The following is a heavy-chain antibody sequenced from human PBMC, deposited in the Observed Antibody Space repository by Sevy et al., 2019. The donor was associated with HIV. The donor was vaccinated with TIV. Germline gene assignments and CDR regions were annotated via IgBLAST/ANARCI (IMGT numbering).Heavy chain of an antibody. CDR1: GFSITSYW. CDR2: MNEDGSVK. D-gene: IGHD3-16*01. V-gene: IGHV3-74*01. J-gene: IGHJ4*02. Sequence: GGSLRLSCAGSGFSITSYWMHWVRQAPGKGLVWVSRMNEDGSVKNNAESVRGRFTISRDIAKNTLYLQMNSLSVDDTAVYYCVKDFGGPTDYWGQGNVVTVSS. CDR3: VKDFGGPTDY.